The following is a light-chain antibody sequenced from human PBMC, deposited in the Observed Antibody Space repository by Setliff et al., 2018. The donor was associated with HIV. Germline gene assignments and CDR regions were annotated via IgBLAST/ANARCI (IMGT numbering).Light chain of an antibody. Sequence: QSALTQPRSVSGSPGQSVTISCTGTSSDVGGYNYVSWYQQHPGRAPKLMIYDVNKRPSGVPDRFSGSKSGNTASLTISGLQAEDEADYYCCSYADPYTSRWVFGGGTQLTVL. CDR3: CSYADPYTSRWV. CDR2: DVN. J-gene: IGLJ3*02. CDR1: SSDVGGYNY. V-gene: IGLV2-11*01.